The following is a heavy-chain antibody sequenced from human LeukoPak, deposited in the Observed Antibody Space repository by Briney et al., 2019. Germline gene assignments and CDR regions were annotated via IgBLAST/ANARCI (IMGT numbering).Heavy chain of an antibody. CDR1: GGTFSSYA. J-gene: IGHJ6*03. Sequence: ASVTVSCKASGGTFSSYAISWVRQAPGQGLEWMGWISAYNGNTNYAQKLQGRVTMTTDTSTSTAYMELRSLRSDDTAVYYCARVIGSSWHYYYYYYMDVWGKGTTVTISS. D-gene: IGHD6-13*01. CDR3: ARVIGSSWHYYYYYYMDV. V-gene: IGHV1-18*01. CDR2: ISAYNGNT.